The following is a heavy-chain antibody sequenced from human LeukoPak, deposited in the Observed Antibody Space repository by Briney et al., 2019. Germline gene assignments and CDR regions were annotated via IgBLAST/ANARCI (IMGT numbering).Heavy chain of an antibody. J-gene: IGHJ4*02. D-gene: IGHD4-17*01. CDR3: ARVPLAVTTQRPFDY. V-gene: IGHV4-34*01. CDR2: INHSGST. Sequence: SETLSLTCAVYGGSFSVYYWSWIRQPPGKGLEWIGEINHSGSTNYNPSLKSRVTISVDTSKNQFSLKLSSVTAADAAVYYCARVPLAVTTQRPFDYWGQGTLVTVSS. CDR1: GGSFSVYY.